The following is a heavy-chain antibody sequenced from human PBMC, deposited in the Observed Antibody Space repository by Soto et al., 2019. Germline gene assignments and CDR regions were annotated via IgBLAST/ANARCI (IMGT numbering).Heavy chain of an antibody. Sequence: QVQLVQSGAEVKKPGASVKVSCKVSGYTLTELSMHWVRQAPGQGLEWMGWISAYNGNTNYAQKLQGRVTMTTDTSTSTAYMELRSLRSDDTAVYYCARVGRYCSSTSCHTPHDAFDIWGQGTMVTVSS. V-gene: IGHV1-18*01. CDR1: GYTLTELS. D-gene: IGHD2-2*01. J-gene: IGHJ3*02. CDR2: ISAYNGNT. CDR3: ARVGRYCSSTSCHTPHDAFDI.